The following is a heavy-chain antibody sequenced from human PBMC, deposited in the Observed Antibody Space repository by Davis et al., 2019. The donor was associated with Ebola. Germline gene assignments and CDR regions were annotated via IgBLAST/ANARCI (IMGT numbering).Heavy chain of an antibody. CDR3: ARDGYSSGLDY. CDR2: IYYSGST. CDR1: GGSISSGGYY. D-gene: IGHD6-19*01. J-gene: IGHJ4*02. V-gene: IGHV4-31*03. Sequence: PSETLSLTCTVSGGSISSGGYYWSWIRQHPGKGLEWIGYIYYSGSTYYNPSLKSRVTISVDTSKNQFSLKLSSVTAADTAVYYCARDGYSSGLDYWGRGTLVTVSS.